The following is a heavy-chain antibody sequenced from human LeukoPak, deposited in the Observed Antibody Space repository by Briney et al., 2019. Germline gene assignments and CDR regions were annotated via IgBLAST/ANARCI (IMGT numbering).Heavy chain of an antibody. J-gene: IGHJ4*02. V-gene: IGHV1-69*04. D-gene: IGHD3-16*01. Sequence: SVKVSCKASGGTFSSYAISWVRQAPGQWLEWMGRIIPILGIANYAQKFQGRVTITADKSTSTAYMELSSLRSEDTAVYYCARDGVGEIDFDYWGQGTLVTVSS. CDR1: GGTFSSYA. CDR2: IIPILGIA. CDR3: ARDGVGEIDFDY.